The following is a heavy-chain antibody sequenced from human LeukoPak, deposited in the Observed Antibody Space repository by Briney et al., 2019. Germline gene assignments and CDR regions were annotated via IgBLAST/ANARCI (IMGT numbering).Heavy chain of an antibody. V-gene: IGHV6-1*01. CDR3: ARDVGTSGWHTFDY. D-gene: IGHD6-19*01. Sequence: KSSQTLSLTCAISGDIVSSNNGAWNWIRQSPSRGLVWLGRTYYKSILHSDYAASVQGRITINPDTSRNQFSLQLYSVTPEDTAVYYCARDVGTSGWHTFDYWGQGTLVTVSS. CDR1: GDIVSSNNGA. J-gene: IGHJ4*02. CDR2: TYYKSILHS.